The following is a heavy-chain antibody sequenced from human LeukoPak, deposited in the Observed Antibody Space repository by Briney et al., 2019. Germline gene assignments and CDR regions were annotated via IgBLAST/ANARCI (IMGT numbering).Heavy chain of an antibody. CDR1: GGSISGYF. J-gene: IGHJ5*02. D-gene: IGHD1-26*01. CDR3: ARDRMGATKGCFDP. Sequence: SETLSLTCTVSGGSISGYFWNWIRQPPGKGLEWIGYVYYSGSTYYNPSLKSRVTISVDTSKKQFSLKLSSVTAADTAVYCCARDRMGATKGCFDPWGQGTLVTVSS. V-gene: IGHV4-59*01. CDR2: VYYSGST.